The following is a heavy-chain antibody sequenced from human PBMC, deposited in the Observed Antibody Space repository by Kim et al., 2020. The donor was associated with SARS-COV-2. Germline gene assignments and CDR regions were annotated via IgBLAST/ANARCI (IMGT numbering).Heavy chain of an antibody. Sequence: GGSLRLSCAASGFTFSSYSMNWVRQAPGKGLEWVSSISSSSSYIYYADSVKGRFTISRDNAKNSLYLQMNSLRAEDTAVYYCARDWAYGSGSYYSSSGSYYYYGMDVWGQGTTVTVSS. CDR1: GFTFSSYS. CDR2: ISSSSSYI. CDR3: ARDWAYGSGSYYSSSGSYYYYGMDV. V-gene: IGHV3-21*01. J-gene: IGHJ6*02. D-gene: IGHD3-10*01.